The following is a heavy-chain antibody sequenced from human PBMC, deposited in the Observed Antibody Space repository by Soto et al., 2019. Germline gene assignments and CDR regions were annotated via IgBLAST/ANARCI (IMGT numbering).Heavy chain of an antibody. J-gene: IGHJ4*02. CDR1: GFTGISNY. Sequence: GGSHRLSCTASGFTGISNYMSWVRQAPGKGLEWVSVIYSGGSTYYADSVKGRFTISRDNSMHTLHLQMNSLRAEDTAVYFCAREWSLSVAAPGYWGQGTLVTVSS. CDR3: AREWSLSVAAPGY. V-gene: IGHV3-66*01. CDR2: IYSGGST. D-gene: IGHD6-19*01.